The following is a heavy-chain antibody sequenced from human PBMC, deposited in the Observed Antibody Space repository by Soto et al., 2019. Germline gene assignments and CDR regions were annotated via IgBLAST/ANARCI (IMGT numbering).Heavy chain of an antibody. CDR1: GYTFTSYD. Sequence: ASVKVSCKASGYTFTSYDINWVRQATGQGLEWMGWMNPNSGNTGYAQKFQGRVTMTRNTSISTAYMELSSLRSEGTAVYYCATFSNGAANAFDYWGQGTLVTVSS. CDR2: MNPNSGNT. CDR3: ATFSNGAANAFDY. J-gene: IGHJ4*02. D-gene: IGHD6-13*01. V-gene: IGHV1-8*02.